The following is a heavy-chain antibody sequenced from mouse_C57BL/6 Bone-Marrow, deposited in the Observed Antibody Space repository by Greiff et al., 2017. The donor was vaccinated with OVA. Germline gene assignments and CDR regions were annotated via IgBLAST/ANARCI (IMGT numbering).Heavy chain of an antibody. CDR3: AGSVYYGNRFDY. V-gene: IGHV1-80*01. Sequence: QVQLQQSGAELVKPGASVKISCKASGYAFSSYWMNWVKQRPGKGLEWIGQIYPGDGDTNYNGKFKGKATLTADKSSSTAYMQLSSLTSEDSAVYCCAGSVYYGNRFDYWGQGTTLTVSS. J-gene: IGHJ2*01. CDR1: GYAFSSYW. CDR2: IYPGDGDT. D-gene: IGHD2-1*01.